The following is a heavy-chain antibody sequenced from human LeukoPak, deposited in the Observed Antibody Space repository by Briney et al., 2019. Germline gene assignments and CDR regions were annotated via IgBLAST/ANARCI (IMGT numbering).Heavy chain of an antibody. CDR2: ISGNGGNT. Sequence: GGSLRLSCAASGFTFSSYAMSWVRQAPGKGLEWVSGISGNGGNTFYADSVKGRFTITRDNSQNTLYVQMHSLGAEDTAVYYCAKGSRFGVVIIPYFDYWGQGTLVTVSS. CDR3: AKGSRFGVVIIPYFDY. CDR1: GFTFSSYA. D-gene: IGHD3-3*01. V-gene: IGHV3-23*01. J-gene: IGHJ4*02.